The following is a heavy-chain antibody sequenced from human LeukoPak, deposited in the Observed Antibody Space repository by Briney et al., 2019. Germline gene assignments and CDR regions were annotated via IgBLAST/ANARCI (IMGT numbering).Heavy chain of an antibody. CDR3: ACHGSSWFTDGFDY. Sequence: GGSLRLSCAASGFTFSSYAMSWVRQAPGKGLEWVSAISGSGGSTYYADSVKGRFTISRDNSKNTLYLQMNSQRAEDTAVYYCACHGSSWFTDGFDYWGQGTLVAVSS. V-gene: IGHV3-23*01. D-gene: IGHD6-13*01. J-gene: IGHJ4*02. CDR1: GFTFSSYA. CDR2: ISGSGGST.